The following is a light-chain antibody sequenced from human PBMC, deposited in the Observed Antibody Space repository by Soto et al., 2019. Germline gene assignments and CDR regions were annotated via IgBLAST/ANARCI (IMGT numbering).Light chain of an antibody. CDR1: QDINSY. J-gene: IGKJ1*01. Sequence: AIRMTQSPSSLSASTGDRITITCRASQDINSYLAWYQQRPGEPPKLLIYGASTLQSGVPSRFSGTGSGTDFALTINCLQSEDFATYYCQHYNSFPWTFGQGTRVEIK. CDR3: QHYNSFPWT. V-gene: IGKV1-8*01. CDR2: GAS.